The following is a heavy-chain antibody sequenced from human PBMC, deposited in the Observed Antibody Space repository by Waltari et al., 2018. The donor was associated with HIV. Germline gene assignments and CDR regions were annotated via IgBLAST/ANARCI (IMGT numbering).Heavy chain of an antibody. Sequence: EVQLVESGGGPVKPGESLRLSCVTSGFIFTSYSMNWVRQAPGKGPEWGSFSMSRGNFKQYADSVKCRFTISRDNAENSLYLQMNGLRAEDTAIYYCARDSRGSTWSLNWFDPWGQGTLVTVSS. D-gene: IGHD6-6*01. CDR1: GFIFTSYS. CDR2: SMSRGNFK. J-gene: IGHJ5*02. CDR3: ARDSRGSTWSLNWFDP. V-gene: IGHV3-21*02.